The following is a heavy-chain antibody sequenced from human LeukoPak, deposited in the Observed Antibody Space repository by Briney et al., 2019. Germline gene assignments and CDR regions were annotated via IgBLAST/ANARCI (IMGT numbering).Heavy chain of an antibody. CDR1: GFTFSSYA. CDR2: ISGSGGST. V-gene: IGHV3-23*01. CDR3: AKAVYDSSGYYSYWFDP. J-gene: IGHJ5*02. Sequence: GGSLRLSCAASGFTFSSYAMSWVRQAPGKGLEWVSAISGSGGSTYYADSVKGRFTISRDNSKNTLYLQMNSLRAEDTAVYYCAKAVYDSSGYYSYWFDPWGQGTLVTVSS. D-gene: IGHD3-22*01.